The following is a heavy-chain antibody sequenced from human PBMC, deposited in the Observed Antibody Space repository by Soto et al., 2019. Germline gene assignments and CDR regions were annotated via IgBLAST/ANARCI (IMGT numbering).Heavy chain of an antibody. CDR3: AREGLVLVPTTVNSDYYYYAMDV. CDR1: GYTFTSYY. CDR2: INPSGGYT. D-gene: IGHD2-2*01. Sequence: ASVKVSCKASGYTFTSYYMNWVRQAPGQGLEWLGIINPSGGYTTYAQRFLGRVTMTSDTSTSTAYMELGSLTSDDTAVYYCAREGLVLVPTTVNSDYYYYAMDVWGQGTTVTVSS. J-gene: IGHJ6*02. V-gene: IGHV1-46*01.